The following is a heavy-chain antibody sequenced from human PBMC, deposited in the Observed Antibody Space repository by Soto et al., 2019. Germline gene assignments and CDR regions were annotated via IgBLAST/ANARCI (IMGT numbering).Heavy chain of an antibody. CDR1: GFTFSSYW. V-gene: IGHV3-7*01. Sequence: GGSLRLSCAASGFTFSSYWMSWVRQAPGKGLEWVANIKQDGSEKYYVDSVKGRFTISRDNAKNSLYLQMNSLRAEDTAVYYCAREQQLVRGELDAFDIWGQGTMVTVSS. J-gene: IGHJ3*02. D-gene: IGHD6-13*01. CDR3: AREQQLVRGELDAFDI. CDR2: IKQDGSEK.